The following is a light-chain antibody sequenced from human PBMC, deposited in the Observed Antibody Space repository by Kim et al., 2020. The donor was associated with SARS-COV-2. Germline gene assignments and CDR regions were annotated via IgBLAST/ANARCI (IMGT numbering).Light chain of an antibody. Sequence: ATISCKSSQSLFHSSNKKTYLAWYQQKPGQSPKLLIYWASTRESGVPDRFSGSGSGTDFTLTISSLQTEDVAVYFCQQYYGAPLIFGGGTKVDIK. CDR3: QQYYGAPLI. J-gene: IGKJ4*01. CDR2: WAS. V-gene: IGKV4-1*01. CDR1: QSLFHSSNKKTY.